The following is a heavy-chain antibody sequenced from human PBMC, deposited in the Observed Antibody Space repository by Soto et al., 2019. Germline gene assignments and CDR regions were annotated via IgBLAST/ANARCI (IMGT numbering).Heavy chain of an antibody. D-gene: IGHD6-13*01. CDR2: INPNSGGT. CDR1: GYTFTGYY. V-gene: IGHV1-2*04. Sequence: QVQLVQSGAEVKKPGASVKVSCKASGYTFTGYYMHWVRQPPGQGLEWMGWINPNSGGTNYAQKFQGWVTMTRETSISTAYMELSRLRSDDTAVYYCARGGEAHSSPYYAYYYYGMDVWGQGTTVTVSS. J-gene: IGHJ6*02. CDR3: ARGGEAHSSPYYAYYYYGMDV.